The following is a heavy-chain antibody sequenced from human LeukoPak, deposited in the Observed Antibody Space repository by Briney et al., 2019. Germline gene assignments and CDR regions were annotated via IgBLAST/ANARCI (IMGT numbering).Heavy chain of an antibody. CDR3: ARARRDCSGGSCYFPHYYYYGMDV. D-gene: IGHD2-15*01. V-gene: IGHV1-69*04. Sequence: SVKVSCKASGGTFSSYAISWVRQAPGQGLEWMGRIIPILGIANYAQKFQGRVTITAAKSTSTAYMELSSLRSEDTAVYYCARARRDCSGGSCYFPHYYYYGMDVWGQGTTVTVSS. CDR1: GGTFSSYA. J-gene: IGHJ6*02. CDR2: IIPILGIA.